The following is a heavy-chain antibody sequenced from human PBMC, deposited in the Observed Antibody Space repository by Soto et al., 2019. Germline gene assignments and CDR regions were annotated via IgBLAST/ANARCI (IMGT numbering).Heavy chain of an antibody. CDR3: ARGVGFGYYYYHMDL. CDR2: IYYSGSA. D-gene: IGHD3-10*01. J-gene: IGHJ6*02. Sequence: SSETLSLTCTVSGDSVTSVSDYWSWIRQPPGKGLEWIGYIYYSGSADYNPSLGSRVTISIDTSKNQFSLKLTSVTAADTAVYYCARGVGFGYYYYHMDLWGQGTTVTVSS. V-gene: IGHV4-61*01. CDR1: GDSVTSVSDY.